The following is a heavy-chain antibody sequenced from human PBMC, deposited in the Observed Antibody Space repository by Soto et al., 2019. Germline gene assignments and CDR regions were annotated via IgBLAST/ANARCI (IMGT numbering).Heavy chain of an antibody. Sequence: SETLSLTCTVSGDSITNSNYYWGWFRQPPGKGLEWIASIYYIGSTYYNPSLKSRVTISVDTSNNQFSLKLSSVTAADTAVYYCARKPIYHFFAGYYSVDYWGQGTLVTVSS. J-gene: IGHJ4*02. V-gene: IGHV4-39*07. CDR2: IYYIGST. CDR3: ARKPIYHFFAGYYSVDY. CDR1: GDSITNSNYY. D-gene: IGHD3-9*01.